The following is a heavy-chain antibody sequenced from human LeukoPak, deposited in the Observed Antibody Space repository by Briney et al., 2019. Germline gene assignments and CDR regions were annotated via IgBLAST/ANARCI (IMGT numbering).Heavy chain of an antibody. CDR2: INTNSGGT. J-gene: IGHJ3*01. D-gene: IGHD3-10*01. V-gene: IGHV1-2*02. CDR1: GNTFTDYY. Sequence: GASVTVSCKASGNTFTDYYLHWVRQAPGQGLEWVGWINTNSGGTKYAQKFQGRVTMTRDTSISTAYLELSGLTSDDTAVYYCARGYPNYYGPWGQGTTVTVSS. CDR3: ARGYPNYYGP.